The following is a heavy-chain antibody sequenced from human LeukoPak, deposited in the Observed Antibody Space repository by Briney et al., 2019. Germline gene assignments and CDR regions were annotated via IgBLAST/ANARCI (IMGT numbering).Heavy chain of an antibody. J-gene: IGHJ4*02. CDR1: GGSISSSSYY. CDR2: IYYSGST. V-gene: IGHV4-39*01. CDR3: ARLGMVRGLSY. Sequence: SETLSLTCTVSGGSISSSSYYWGWIRQPPGEGLEWIGSIYYSGSTYYNPSLKSRVTISVDTSKNQFSLKLSSVTAADTAVYYCARLGMVRGLSYWGQGTLVTVSS. D-gene: IGHD3-10*01.